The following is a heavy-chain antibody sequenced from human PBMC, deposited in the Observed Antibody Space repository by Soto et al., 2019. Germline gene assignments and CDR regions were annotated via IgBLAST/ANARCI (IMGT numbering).Heavy chain of an antibody. CDR3: AKVIRGVDYYYYYYMDV. J-gene: IGHJ6*03. CDR1: GFTFSSYA. CDR2: ISGSGGST. V-gene: IGHV3-23*01. D-gene: IGHD3-10*01. Sequence: EVQLLESGGGLVQPGGSLRLSCAASGFTFSSYAMSWVRQAPGKGLEWVSAISGSGGSTYYADSVKGRFIISRDNSKNTLYLQMNSLRAEDTAVYYCAKVIRGVDYYYYYYMDVWGKGTTVTVSS.